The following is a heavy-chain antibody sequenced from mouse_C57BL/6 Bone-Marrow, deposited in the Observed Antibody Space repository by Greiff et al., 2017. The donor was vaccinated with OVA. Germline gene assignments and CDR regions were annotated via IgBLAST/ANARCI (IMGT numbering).Heavy chain of an antibody. J-gene: IGHJ3*01. CDR1: GFNIKDDY. Sequence: EVMLVESGAELVRPGASVKLSCTASGFNIKDDYMHWVKQRPEQGLEWIGWIDPANGDTEYDSKFQGKATLTGDTSTNTAYLQLSSLTAEDTAIYYCTRIWLRRCFAYWGQGTLVTVSA. CDR2: IDPANGDT. V-gene: IGHV14-4*01. D-gene: IGHD2-2*01. CDR3: TRIWLRRCFAY.